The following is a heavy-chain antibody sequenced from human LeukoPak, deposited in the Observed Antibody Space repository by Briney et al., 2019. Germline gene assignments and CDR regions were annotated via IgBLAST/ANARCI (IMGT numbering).Heavy chain of an antibody. CDR2: INHSGTT. D-gene: IGHD1-1*01. Sequence: PSETLSLTCAVYGGSFSNYYWSWIRQPPGKGLEWIAEINHSGTTNYNPSLKSRVTISVDTSKNQFPLKLNSVTAADTAVYYCARDQLGNNYWGQGTLVTVSS. V-gene: IGHV4-34*01. CDR1: GGSFSNYY. J-gene: IGHJ4*02. CDR3: ARDQLGNNY.